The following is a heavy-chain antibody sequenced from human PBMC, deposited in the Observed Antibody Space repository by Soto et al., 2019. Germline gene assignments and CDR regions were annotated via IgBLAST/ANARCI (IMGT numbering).Heavy chain of an antibody. CDR2: MNPNSGET. CDR3: ARIAMPARPRWYNWFDP. Sequence: AQLVQSAAEVKKPGASVKVSCMTSGYTFNDYEINWVRQATGQGLEWIGWMNPNSGETGYAQRFQGRVTMTTSTSLSTAYLELSSLTSDDTAVYYCARIAMPARPRWYNWFDPWGQGTLVTVSS. D-gene: IGHD2-2*01. V-gene: IGHV1-8*02. CDR1: GYTFNDYE. J-gene: IGHJ5*02.